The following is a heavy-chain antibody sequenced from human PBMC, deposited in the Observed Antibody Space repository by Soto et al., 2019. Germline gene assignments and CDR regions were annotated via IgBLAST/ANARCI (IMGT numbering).Heavy chain of an antibody. CDR3: ARDHDSSGYYYVYYYYGMDV. D-gene: IGHD3-22*01. V-gene: IGHV3-7*03. CDR2: IKQDGSEK. CDR1: GFTFSSYW. Sequence: EVQLVESGGGLVQPGGSLRLSCAASGFTFSSYWMSWVRQAPGKGLEWVANIKQDGSEKYYVDSVKGRFTISRDNAKNSLYLQMNSLRAEDTAVYYCARDHDSSGYYYVYYYYGMDVWGQGTTGTVSS. J-gene: IGHJ6*02.